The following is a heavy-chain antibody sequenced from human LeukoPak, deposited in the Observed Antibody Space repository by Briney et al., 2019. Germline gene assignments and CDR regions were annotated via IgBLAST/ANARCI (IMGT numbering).Heavy chain of an antibody. CDR1: GFTFSSYG. J-gene: IGHJ4*02. D-gene: IGHD3-10*01. CDR2: IRFDGSNK. V-gene: IGHV3-30*02. Sequence: GGSLRLSCAASGFTFSSYGIHWVRQAPGKGLEWVAFIRFDGSNKYYADSVKGRFTISRDNSKNTLYLQMNSLRAEDTAVYYCARAGSGTEGGFDYWGQGTLVTVSS. CDR3: ARAGSGTEGGFDY.